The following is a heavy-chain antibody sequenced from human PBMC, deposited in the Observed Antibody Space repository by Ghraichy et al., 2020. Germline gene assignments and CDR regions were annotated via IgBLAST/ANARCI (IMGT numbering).Heavy chain of an antibody. CDR2: IRGNGGDT. CDR1: GFTFSDYA. CDR3: AKKGGSCSGDVCLGHWYFDL. D-gene: IGHD2-8*02. J-gene: IGHJ2*01. Sequence: GGSLRLSCAASGFTFSDYAMSWVRQAPGKGLEWVSTIRGNGGDTYYADSVKGRFTVSRDNSKNTLSLQMNSLRADDTALYYCAKKGGSCSGDVCLGHWYFDLWGRGTLSLSPQ. V-gene: IGHV3-23*01.